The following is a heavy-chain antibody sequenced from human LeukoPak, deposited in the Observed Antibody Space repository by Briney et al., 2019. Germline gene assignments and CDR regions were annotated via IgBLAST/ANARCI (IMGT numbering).Heavy chain of an antibody. CDR1: GFTFSSYA. CDR2: ISGSGGST. Sequence: GGSLRLSCAASGFTFSSYAMSWVRRAPGKGRGWVSAISGSGGSTYYADSVKGRFTISRDNSKNTLYLQMNSLRAEDTAVYYCAKQPHLITYYFDYWGQGTLVTVSS. D-gene: IGHD1-20*01. J-gene: IGHJ4*02. CDR3: AKQPHLITYYFDY. V-gene: IGHV3-23*01.